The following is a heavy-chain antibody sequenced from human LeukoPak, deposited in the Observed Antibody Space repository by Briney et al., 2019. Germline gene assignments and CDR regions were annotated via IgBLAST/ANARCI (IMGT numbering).Heavy chain of an antibody. Sequence: ASVRVSCKASGYTFTSYYMHWVRQAPGQGLEWMGIINPSGGSTSYAQKFQGRVTMTRDTSTSTVYMELSSLRSEDTAVYYCARRGAVAASLDYWGQGTLVTVSS. D-gene: IGHD6-19*01. CDR1: GYTFTSYY. J-gene: IGHJ4*02. CDR3: ARRGAVAASLDY. V-gene: IGHV1-46*01. CDR2: INPSGGST.